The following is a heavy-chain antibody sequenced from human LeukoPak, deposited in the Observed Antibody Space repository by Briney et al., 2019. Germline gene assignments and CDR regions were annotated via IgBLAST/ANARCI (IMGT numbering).Heavy chain of an antibody. J-gene: IGHJ4*02. D-gene: IGHD3-3*01. CDR2: IRYDGSNK. CDR3: AKGDFWSGYYMYYFDY. V-gene: IGHV3-30*02. CDR1: GFTFSTYW. Sequence: GGSLRLSCAASGFTFSTYWMSWVRQAPGKGLEWVAFIRYDGSNKYYADSVKGRFTISRDNSKNTLYLQMNSLRAEDTAVYYCAKGDFWSGYYMYYFDYWGQGTLVTVSS.